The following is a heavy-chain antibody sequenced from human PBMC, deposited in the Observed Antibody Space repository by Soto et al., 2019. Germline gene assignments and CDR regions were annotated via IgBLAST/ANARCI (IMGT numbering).Heavy chain of an antibody. CDR2: IIPIFGTA. V-gene: IGHV1-69*13. Sequence: ASVKVSCKASGGTFSSYAISWVRQAPGQGLEWMGGIIPIFGTANYAQKFQGRVTITADESTSTAYMELSSLRAEDTAKYYCAKSGPTNYFDFWGQGTLVTVSS. D-gene: IGHD1-26*01. CDR3: AKSGPTNYFDF. J-gene: IGHJ4*02. CDR1: GGTFSSYA.